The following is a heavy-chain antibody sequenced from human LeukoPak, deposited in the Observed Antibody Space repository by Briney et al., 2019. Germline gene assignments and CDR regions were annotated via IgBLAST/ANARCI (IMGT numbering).Heavy chain of an antibody. D-gene: IGHD4-11*01. CDR2: IYYSGST. CDR3: ARAPHSKDYYYYMDV. J-gene: IGHJ6*03. V-gene: IGHV4-31*03. CDR1: GGSISSGGYY. Sequence: PSETLSLTCTVSGGSISSGGYYWSWIRQHPGKGLEWIGYIYYSGSTYYNPSLKSRVTISVDTSKNQFFLKLSSVTAADTAVYYCARAPHSKDYYYYMDVWGKGTTVTVSS.